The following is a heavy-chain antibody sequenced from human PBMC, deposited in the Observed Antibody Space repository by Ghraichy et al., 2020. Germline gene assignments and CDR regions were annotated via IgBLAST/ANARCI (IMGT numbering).Heavy chain of an antibody. J-gene: IGHJ6*02. CDR3: ERIPICTNGICYPYYYYGMDV. CDR1: GFSLSNARVG. V-gene: IGHV2-26*01. CDR2: SFSNDEK. Sequence: SGPTLVKPTETLTLTCTVSGFSLSNARVGVSWIRQPPGKALEWLAHSFSNDEKFYSTSLKSRLTISEDTSKSQVVLTMTNMDPVDTATYYCERIPICTNGICYPYYYYGMDVWGQGTPVTVSS. D-gene: IGHD2-8*01.